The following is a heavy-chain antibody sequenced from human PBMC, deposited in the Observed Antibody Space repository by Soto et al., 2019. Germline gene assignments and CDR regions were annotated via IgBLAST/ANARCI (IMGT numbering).Heavy chain of an antibody. Sequence: FSVKGACKTSVYTFSVDVSSCLSQKTEKGLEWMGGFDPIVGAANYAQKFQGRVTITADASTSTAYMELSSLRSEDTAFYFCSRGRHTSYRSDL. CDR1: VYTFSVDV. D-gene: IGHD1-26*01. V-gene: IGHV1-69*13. CDR2: FDPIVGAA. J-gene: IGHJ2*01. CDR3: SRGRHTSYRSDL.